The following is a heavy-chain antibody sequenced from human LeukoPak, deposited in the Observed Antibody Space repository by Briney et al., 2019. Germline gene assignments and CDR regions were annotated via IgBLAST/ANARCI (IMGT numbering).Heavy chain of an antibody. V-gene: IGHV4-39*01. Sequence: SETLSLTCTVSGGSITSGIYYWDWIRQPPGKGLEWIGSIYYSGSTYYNPSLKTRVTISVDTSNNQFSLELSSVTAADTAVYYCARHSIETGSRRAFDIWGPGTMVAVSS. CDR1: GGSITSGIYY. D-gene: IGHD3-10*01. J-gene: IGHJ3*02. CDR3: ARHSIETGSRRAFDI. CDR2: IYYSGST.